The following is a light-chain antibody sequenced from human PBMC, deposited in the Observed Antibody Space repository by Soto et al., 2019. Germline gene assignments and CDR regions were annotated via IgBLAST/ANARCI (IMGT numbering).Light chain of an antibody. J-gene: IGKJ5*01. V-gene: IGKV1-39*01. CDR3: QQSYTALSTT. CDR1: ESINRH. Sequence: DIQRTQSPSSLSASVGDRVTITCRASESINRHLNWYQQQPGKAPKLLIYAASSLQNGVPSRFRGGGSGTDFTLIITNLQPEDFATYYCQQSYTALSTTFGQGTRLEIK. CDR2: AAS.